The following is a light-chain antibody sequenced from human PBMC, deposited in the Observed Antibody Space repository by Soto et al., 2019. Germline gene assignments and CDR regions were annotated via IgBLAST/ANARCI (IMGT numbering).Light chain of an antibody. CDR1: QSVSSY. J-gene: IGKJ5*01. V-gene: IGKV3-11*01. CDR3: QQRNSWPIT. CDR2: DAS. Sequence: EFVLTQSPATLSLSPGERSTLSCRASQSVSSYLAWYQQKPGQAPRLLIYDASNRATGIPARFSGSGSGTDFTLTISSLEPEDFAVYYCQQRNSWPITFGQGTRLEIK.